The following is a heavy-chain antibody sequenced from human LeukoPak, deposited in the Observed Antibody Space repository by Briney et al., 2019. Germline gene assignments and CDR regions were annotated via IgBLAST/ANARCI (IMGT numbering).Heavy chain of an antibody. CDR1: GFTFSNYA. J-gene: IGHJ4*02. CDR3: AKDLSGSDYYDSSGYLIDY. Sequence: GGSLRLSCAASGFTFSNYAMSWVRQAPGKGLEWVSAISGSGGSTYYADSVKGRFTISRDNSKNTLYLQMNSLRAEDTAVYYCAKDLSGSDYYDSSGYLIDYWGQGTLVTVSS. V-gene: IGHV3-23*01. D-gene: IGHD3-22*01. CDR2: ISGSGGST.